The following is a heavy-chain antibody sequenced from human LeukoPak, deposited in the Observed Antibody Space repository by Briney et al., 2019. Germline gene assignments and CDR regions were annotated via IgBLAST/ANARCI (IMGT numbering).Heavy chain of an antibody. CDR2: INPSGGST. V-gene: IGHV1-46*01. CDR1: GYTSTSYY. Sequence: ASVKVSCKASGYTSTSYYMHWVRQAPGQGLEWMGIINPSGGSTSYAQKFQGRVTMTRDTSTSTVYMELSSLRSEDTAVYYCARGFSVAGTATDAFDIWGQGTMVTVSS. D-gene: IGHD6-19*01. J-gene: IGHJ3*02. CDR3: ARGFSVAGTATDAFDI.